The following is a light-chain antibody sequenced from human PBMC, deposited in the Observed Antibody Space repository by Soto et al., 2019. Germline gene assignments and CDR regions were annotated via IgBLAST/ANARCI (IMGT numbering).Light chain of an antibody. Sequence: EIVMTQSPATLSLSPGERATLSCRASQTIDNTLAWYQRKPGRAPRLLIYDASTRATGVPARFSGSGSGTDFTLTISSLQSEDFAVYYCQHYNYWPYTFGQGTKVDIK. J-gene: IGKJ2*01. V-gene: IGKV3-15*01. CDR2: DAS. CDR1: QTIDNT. CDR3: QHYNYWPYT.